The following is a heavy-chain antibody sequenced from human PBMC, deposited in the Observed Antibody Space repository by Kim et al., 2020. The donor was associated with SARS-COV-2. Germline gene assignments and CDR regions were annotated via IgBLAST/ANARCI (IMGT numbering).Heavy chain of an antibody. CDR2: ISSSGDST. D-gene: IGHD1-26*01. V-gene: IGHV3-64*02. CDR3: ARSMSGNPDDALDI. CDR1: GYMFSNYA. J-gene: IGHJ3*02. Sequence: GGSLRLFCAASGYMFSNYAMHWVRQAPGRGLQYVSAISSSGDSTFYVDSVKDRFSISRDNSKNTLYLQMGGLRTEDMAVYYCARSMSGNPDDALDIWG.